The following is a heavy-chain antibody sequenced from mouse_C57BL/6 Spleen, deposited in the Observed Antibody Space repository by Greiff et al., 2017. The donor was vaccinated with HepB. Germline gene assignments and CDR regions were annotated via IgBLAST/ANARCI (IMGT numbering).Heavy chain of an antibody. CDR3: ARNYYGSSLDY. D-gene: IGHD1-1*01. Sequence: EVQGVESRGGLVQPGGSLSLSCAASGFTFTDYYMSWVRQPPGKALEWLGFIRNKANGYTTEYSASVKGRFTIPRDNSQSILYLQMNALRAEDSATYYCARNYYGSSLDYWGQGTTLTVSS. CDR1: GFTFTDYY. CDR2: IRNKANGYTT. V-gene: IGHV7-3*01. J-gene: IGHJ2*01.